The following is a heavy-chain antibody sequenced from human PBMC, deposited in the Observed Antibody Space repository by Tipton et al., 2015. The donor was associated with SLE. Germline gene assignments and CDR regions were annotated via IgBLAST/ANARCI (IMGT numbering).Heavy chain of an antibody. CDR1: GYTFTTYG. J-gene: IGHJ4*02. CDR3: ARVRVDTAMGVFDF. V-gene: IGHV1-18*01. Sequence: QVQLVQSGVEVKKPGASVRVSCKASGYTFTTYGISWVRQAPGRGLEWMGWISTYNGNTNYAQKLQGRVTMTSDTSTSTAYMELRSLRSDDTAIYYCARVRVDTAMGVFDFWGQGTLVTVSS. CDR2: ISTYNGNT. D-gene: IGHD5-18*01.